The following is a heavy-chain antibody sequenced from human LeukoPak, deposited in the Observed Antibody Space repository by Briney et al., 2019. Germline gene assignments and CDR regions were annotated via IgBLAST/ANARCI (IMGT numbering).Heavy chain of an antibody. CDR2: IIPIFGTA. CDR3: ARVHESGSYTDAFVI. D-gene: IGHD1-26*01. Sequence: ASVKVSCKASGGTFSSYAISWVRQAPGQGLEWMGGIIPIFGTANYAQKFQGRVTITADESTSTAYMELSSLRSEDTAVYYCARVHESGSYTDAFVIWGQGTMVTVSS. CDR1: GGTFSSYA. V-gene: IGHV1-69*01. J-gene: IGHJ3*02.